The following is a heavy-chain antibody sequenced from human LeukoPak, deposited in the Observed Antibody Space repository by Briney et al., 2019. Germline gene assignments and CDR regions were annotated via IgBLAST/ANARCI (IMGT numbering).Heavy chain of an antibody. V-gene: IGHV3-30*18. Sequence: GGSLRLSCAASGFTFSSYGMHWVRQAPGKGLEWVAVISRDGSNKYYADSVKGRFTISRDNSRNTLYLQMNRLTAEDTAVYYCAKRQYSSGGIFDYWGQGALVTVSS. CDR2: ISRDGSNK. CDR3: AKRQYSSGGIFDY. CDR1: GFTFSSYG. J-gene: IGHJ4*02. D-gene: IGHD6-19*01.